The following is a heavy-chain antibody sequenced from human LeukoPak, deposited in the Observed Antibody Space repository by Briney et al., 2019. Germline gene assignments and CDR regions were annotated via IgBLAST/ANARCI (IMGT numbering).Heavy chain of an antibody. CDR1: GGSISSSNYY. CDR2: IYYSGST. J-gene: IGHJ5*02. D-gene: IGHD6-6*01. CDR3: ARARFRHDWFDP. Sequence: PSETLSLTCTVSGGSISSSNYYWGWIRQPPGKGLEWIGSIYYSGSTYYKPSLKSRVTISVDTSKNQFSLKLSSVTAADTAVYYCARARFRHDWFDPWGQGTLVNVSS. V-gene: IGHV4-39*07.